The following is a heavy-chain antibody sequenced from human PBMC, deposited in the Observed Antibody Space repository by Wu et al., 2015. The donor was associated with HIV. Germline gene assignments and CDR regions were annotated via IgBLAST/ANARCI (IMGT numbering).Heavy chain of an antibody. J-gene: IGHJ6*02. CDR1: GGTFSSYA. CDR3: ARDVEMATIYSYYYAMDV. V-gene: IGHV1-69*15. Sequence: QVQLVQSGAEVKKPGSSVKVSCKASGGTFSSYAISWVRQAPGQGLEWMGRIIPMYATANYAQKFQGRFTITADESTSTAYMDLSSLRSDDTAVYYCARDVEMATIYSYYYAMDVVGPGDHGHRLL. CDR2: IIPMYATA. D-gene: IGHD5-24*01.